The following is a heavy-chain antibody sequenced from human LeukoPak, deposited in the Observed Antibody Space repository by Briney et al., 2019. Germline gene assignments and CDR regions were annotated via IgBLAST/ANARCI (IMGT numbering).Heavy chain of an antibody. CDR2: IYYSGST. CDR1: GGSISSSSYY. CDR3: ARDILYMDV. V-gene: IGHV4-61*01. J-gene: IGHJ6*03. Sequence: SETLSLTCTVSGGSISSSSYYWAWIRQPPGKGLEWIGYIYYSGSTNYNPSLKSRVTISVDTSKNQFSLKLSSVTAADTAVYYCARDILYMDVWGKGTTVTISS.